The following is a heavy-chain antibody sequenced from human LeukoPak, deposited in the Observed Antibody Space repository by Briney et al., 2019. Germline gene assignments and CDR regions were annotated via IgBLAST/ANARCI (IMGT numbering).Heavy chain of an antibody. CDR2: IIPIFGTA. V-gene: IGHV1-69*01. Sequence: SVKGSCKASGGTFSSYAISWVRQAPGQGLEWMGGIIPIFGTANYAQKFQGRVTITADESTSTAHMELSSLRSEDTAVYYCAREMYGYCSSTSCYSGGVYWGQGTLVTVSS. CDR1: GGTFSSYA. CDR3: AREMYGYCSSTSCYSGGVY. D-gene: IGHD2-2*01. J-gene: IGHJ4*02.